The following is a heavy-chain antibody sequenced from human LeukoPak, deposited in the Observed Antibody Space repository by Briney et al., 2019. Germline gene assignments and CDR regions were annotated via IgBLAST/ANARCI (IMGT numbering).Heavy chain of an antibody. D-gene: IGHD6-13*01. CDR3: ATQVVAAGTTQFYFDY. CDR2: IYSGGST. J-gene: IGHJ4*02. V-gene: IGHV3-53*01. Sequence: PGGSLRLSCAASGFTVSSTYMSWVRQAPGKGLEWVSVIYSGGSTYYADSVKGRFTISRDNSKNKLYLQMNSLRAEDTAVYYCATQVVAAGTTQFYFDYWGQGTLVTVSS. CDR1: GFTVSSTY.